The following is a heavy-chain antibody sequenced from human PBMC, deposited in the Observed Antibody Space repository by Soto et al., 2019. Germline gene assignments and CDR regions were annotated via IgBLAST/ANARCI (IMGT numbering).Heavy chain of an antibody. Sequence: EVQLVESGGGLVKPGGSLRLSCAASGFTFSSYSMNWVRQAPGKGLEWVSSISSSSSYIYYADSVKGRFTISRDNAKNSLYLQMNSLRAEDTAVYYCARRREDDFWSCYSPYDYYYMDVWGKGTTVTVSS. D-gene: IGHD3-3*01. V-gene: IGHV3-21*01. CDR3: ARRREDDFWSCYSPYDYYYMDV. CDR1: GFTFSSYS. J-gene: IGHJ6*03. CDR2: ISSSSSYI.